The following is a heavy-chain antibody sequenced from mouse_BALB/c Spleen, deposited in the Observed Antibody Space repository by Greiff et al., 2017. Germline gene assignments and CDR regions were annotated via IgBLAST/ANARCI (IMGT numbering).Heavy chain of an antibody. Sequence: EVQLVESGPSLVKPSQTLSLTCSVTGDSITSGYWNWIRKFPGNKLEYMGYISYSGSTYYNPSLKSRISITRDTSKNQYYLQLNSVTTEDTATYYCARRRDYYGNAMDYWGQGTSVTVSS. CDR1: GDSITSGY. D-gene: IGHD2-1*01. J-gene: IGHJ4*01. CDR2: ISYSGST. CDR3: ARRRDYYGNAMDY. V-gene: IGHV3-8*02.